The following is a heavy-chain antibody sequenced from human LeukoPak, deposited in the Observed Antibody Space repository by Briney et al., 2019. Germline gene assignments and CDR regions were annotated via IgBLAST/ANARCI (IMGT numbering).Heavy chain of an antibody. V-gene: IGHV4-38-2*01. Sequence: PSETLSLTCAVSGFSIISGYYWGWIRQPPGKGLEWIGSIYHSESTYYNPSLKSRVTISVDTSTNQFSLKLRSVTAADTAVYYCARVRDGYNFGYFDYWGQGTLVTVSS. CDR3: ARVRDGYNFGYFDY. CDR1: GFSIISGYY. J-gene: IGHJ4*02. D-gene: IGHD5-24*01. CDR2: IYHSEST.